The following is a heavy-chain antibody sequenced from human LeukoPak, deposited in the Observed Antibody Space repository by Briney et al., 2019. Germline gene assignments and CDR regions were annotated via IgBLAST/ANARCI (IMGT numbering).Heavy chain of an antibody. CDR2: INPNSGGT. V-gene: IGHV1-2*02. CDR3: ARFLGYRSGGSCYFDY. J-gene: IGHJ4*02. D-gene: IGHD2-15*01. CDR1: GYTFTGYY. Sequence: ASVKVSCKASGYTFTGYYMHWVQQAPGQGLEWMGWINPNSGGTKYAQKFQGRVTMTRDTSISTAYMELSSLKSDDTAVYYCARFLGYRSGGSCYFDYWGQGTLVTVSS.